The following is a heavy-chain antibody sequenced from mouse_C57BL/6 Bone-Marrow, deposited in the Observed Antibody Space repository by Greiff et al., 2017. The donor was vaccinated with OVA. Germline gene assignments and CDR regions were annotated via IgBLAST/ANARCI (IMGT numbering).Heavy chain of an antibody. CDR1: GYTFTSYG. CDR2: IYPRSGNT. J-gene: IGHJ3*01. Sequence: VQLVESGAELARPGASVKLSCKASGYTFTSYGISWVKQRTGQGLEWIGEIYPRSGNTYYNEKFKGKATLTADKSSSTAYMELRSLTSEDSAVYFCARNSSGYVGWFAYWGQGTLVTVSA. CDR3: ARNSSGYVGWFAY. V-gene: IGHV1-81*01. D-gene: IGHD3-2*02.